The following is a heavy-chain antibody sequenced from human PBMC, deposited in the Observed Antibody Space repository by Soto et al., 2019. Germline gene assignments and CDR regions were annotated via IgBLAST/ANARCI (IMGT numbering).Heavy chain of an antibody. CDR1: GFTFSSYA. CDR3: AKGLPIFGVVNYYGMDV. D-gene: IGHD3-3*01. CDR2: ISGSGGST. J-gene: IGHJ6*02. V-gene: IGHV3-23*01. Sequence: GGSLRLSCAASGFTFSSYAMSWVRQAPGKGLEWVSAISGSGGSTYYADSVKGRFTISRDNSKNTLYLQMNSLRAEDTAVYYCAKGLPIFGVVNYYGMDVWGQGTTVTVSS.